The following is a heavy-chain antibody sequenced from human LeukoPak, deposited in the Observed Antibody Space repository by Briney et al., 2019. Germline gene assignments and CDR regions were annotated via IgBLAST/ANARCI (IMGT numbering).Heavy chain of an antibody. CDR3: EGLPSQPADYYYYMDV. V-gene: IGHV4-39*07. Sequence: SETLSLTCTVSGGSISSSSYYWGWIRQPPGKGLEWVGSIYYSGSTYYNPSLKSRVTISVDTSKNQFSLKLSSVTAADTAVYYCEGLPSQPADYYYYMDVWGKGTTVTVSS. D-gene: IGHD5-12*01. J-gene: IGHJ6*03. CDR1: GGSISSSSYY. CDR2: IYYSGST.